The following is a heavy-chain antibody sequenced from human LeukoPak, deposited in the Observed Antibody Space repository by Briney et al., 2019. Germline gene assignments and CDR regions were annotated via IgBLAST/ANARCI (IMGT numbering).Heavy chain of an antibody. V-gene: IGHV1-2*02. Sequence: GASVKVSCKASGYTFTGYYMHWVRQAPGQGLEWMGWINPNSGGTNYAQKFRGRVTMTRDTSISTAYMELSRLRSDDTAVYYCAKKPPYCGGDCYNFDYWGQETLVTVSS. J-gene: IGHJ4*02. CDR2: INPNSGGT. D-gene: IGHD2-21*02. CDR1: GYTFTGYY. CDR3: AKKPPYCGGDCYNFDY.